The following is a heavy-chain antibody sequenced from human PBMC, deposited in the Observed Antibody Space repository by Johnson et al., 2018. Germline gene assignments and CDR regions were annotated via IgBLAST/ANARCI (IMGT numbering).Heavy chain of an antibody. V-gene: IGHV4-34*01. CDR1: GGSFSGYY. J-gene: IGHJ1*01. Sequence: QVQLQQWGAGLLKPSETLSLTCAVYGGSFSGYYWSWIRQPPGKGLEWIGEINHSGSTNYNPSLKSRVTISVDTSKNQFSLKLSSVTAADTAVYYCARFQPNYYDSSGYPQHWGQGTRVTVSS. CDR2: INHSGST. CDR3: ARFQPNYYDSSGYPQH. D-gene: IGHD3-22*01.